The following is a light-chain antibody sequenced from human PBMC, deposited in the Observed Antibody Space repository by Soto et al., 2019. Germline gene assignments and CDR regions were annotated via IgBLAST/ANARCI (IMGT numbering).Light chain of an antibody. CDR3: QQYDRTPLT. J-gene: IGKJ4*01. CDR2: WAS. V-gene: IGKV4-1*01. CDR1: QNLLYSSNNKNY. Sequence: DIVMTQSPDSLAVSLGERATINCKSSQNLLYSSNNKNYLAWYQQKPGQPPKLLIYWASTRESGVPDRFSGNGSGTDFTLTISSLQAEDVAVYYCQQYDRTPLTFGGGTKVEIK.